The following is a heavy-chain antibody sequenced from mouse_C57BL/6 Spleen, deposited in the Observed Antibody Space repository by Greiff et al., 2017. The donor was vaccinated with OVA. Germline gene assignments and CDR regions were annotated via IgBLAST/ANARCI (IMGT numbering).Heavy chain of an antibody. CDR1: GYSFTGYY. Sequence: VQLQQSGPELVKPGASVKISCKASGYSFTGYYMNWVKQSPEKSLEWIGEINPSTGGTTYNQKFKAKATLTVDKSSSTAYMQLKSLTSEDSAVYYCARLGAGTTPFYYWGQGTTLTVSS. D-gene: IGHD4-1*01. V-gene: IGHV1-42*01. J-gene: IGHJ2*01. CDR2: INPSTGGT. CDR3: ARLGAGTTPFYY.